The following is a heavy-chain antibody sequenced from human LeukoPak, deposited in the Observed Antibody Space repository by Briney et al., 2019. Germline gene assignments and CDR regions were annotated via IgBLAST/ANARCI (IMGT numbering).Heavy chain of an antibody. Sequence: SQTLSLTCTVSGGSISSGDYYWSWIRQPPGKGLEWIGYIYYSGSTYYNPSLKSRVTISVDTSKNQFPLKLSSVTAADTAVYYCARDHTVRGAWDYWGQGTLVTVSS. V-gene: IGHV4-30-4*01. J-gene: IGHJ4*02. D-gene: IGHD4-17*01. CDR2: IYYSGST. CDR3: ARDHTVRGAWDY. CDR1: GGSISSGDYY.